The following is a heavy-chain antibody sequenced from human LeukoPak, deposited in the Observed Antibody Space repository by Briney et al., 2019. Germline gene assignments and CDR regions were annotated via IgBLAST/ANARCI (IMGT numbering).Heavy chain of an antibody. J-gene: IGHJ4*02. CDR3: AKDRGWCFEY. V-gene: IGHV3-30*18. D-gene: IGHD6-19*01. Sequence: GGSLRLSCAASGFTFSSSDIHWVRQAPGKGLEWVAFISYDGSDKYYAESVKGRFTVSRDNSKHALYLQMNSLRVEDTAVYYCAKDRGWCFEYWGQGTLVTVSS. CDR1: GFTFSSSD. CDR2: ISYDGSDK.